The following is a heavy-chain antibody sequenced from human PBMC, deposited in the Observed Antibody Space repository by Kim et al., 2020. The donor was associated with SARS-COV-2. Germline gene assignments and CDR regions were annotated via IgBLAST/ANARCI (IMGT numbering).Heavy chain of an antibody. D-gene: IGHD2-2*01. CDR3: ARDRNYISGIVVVPAVVFYGMDV. Sequence: GGSLRLSCAASGFTFSSYSMNWVRQAPGKGLEWVSYISSSSSTIYYADSVKGRFTISRDNAKNSLYLQMNSLRDEDTAVYYCARDRNYISGIVVVPAVVFYGMDVWGQGTTVTVSS. J-gene: IGHJ6*02. CDR2: ISSSSSTI. CDR1: GFTFSSYS. V-gene: IGHV3-48*02.